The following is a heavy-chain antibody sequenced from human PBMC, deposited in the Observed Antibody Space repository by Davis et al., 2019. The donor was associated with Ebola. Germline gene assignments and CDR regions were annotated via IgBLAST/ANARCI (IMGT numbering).Heavy chain of an antibody. D-gene: IGHD3-3*01. Sequence: PGGSLRLSCAASGFTFSSYSMHWVRQAPGKGLEWVAVIWYDGSNKYYADSVKGRFTISRDNSKNTLYLQMNSLRAEDTAVYYCATLYDFWSGYSEYYFDYWGQGTLVTVSS. CDR1: GFTFSSYS. CDR2: IWYDGSNK. V-gene: IGHV3-33*01. CDR3: ATLYDFWSGYSEYYFDY. J-gene: IGHJ4*02.